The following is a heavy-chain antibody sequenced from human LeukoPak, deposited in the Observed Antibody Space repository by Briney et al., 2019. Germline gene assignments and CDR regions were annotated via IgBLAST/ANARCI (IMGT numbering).Heavy chain of an antibody. D-gene: IGHD6-19*01. CDR1: GASISGSGYY. J-gene: IGHJ6*03. CDR3: ARGPIYSSGWYGLGYYYMDV. CDR2: IYYSGST. V-gene: IGHV4-39*07. Sequence: SETLSLTCTVSGASISGSGYYWGWIRQPPGKGLEWIGNIYYSGSTNYNPSLKSRVTISVDTSKNQFSLKLSSVTAADTAVYYCARGPIYSSGWYGLGYYYMDVWGKGTTVTVSS.